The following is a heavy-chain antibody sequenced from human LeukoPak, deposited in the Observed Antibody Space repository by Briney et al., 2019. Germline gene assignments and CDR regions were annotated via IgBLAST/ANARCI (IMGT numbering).Heavy chain of an antibody. CDR1: GFTFSDYY. J-gene: IGHJ4*02. CDR2: ISSSGSTI. Sequence: GGSLRLSCSASGFTFSDYYMSWIRQAPGKGLEWVSYISSSGSTIYYADSVKGRFTISRDNAKNSLYLQMNRLRAEDTAVYYCARWRWIAARPRPLDYWGQGTLVTASS. CDR3: ARWRWIAARPRPLDY. D-gene: IGHD6-6*01. V-gene: IGHV3-11*04.